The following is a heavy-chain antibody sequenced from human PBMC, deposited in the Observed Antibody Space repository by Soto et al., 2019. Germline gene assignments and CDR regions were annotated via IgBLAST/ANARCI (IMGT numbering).Heavy chain of an antibody. V-gene: IGHV4-34*01. CDR3: ARGSVATVDSSAFYEY. CDR1: GGSFSAYY. CDR2: INHSGGT. D-gene: IGHD3-22*01. J-gene: IGHJ4*02. Sequence: SETLSLTCAVYGGSFSAYYWSWIRQPPGKGLEWIGEINHSGGTSYNPSLKSRVTISVDTSKSQFSLKLTSVTAADRAVYYCARGSVATVDSSAFYEYWGQGTPVTVSS.